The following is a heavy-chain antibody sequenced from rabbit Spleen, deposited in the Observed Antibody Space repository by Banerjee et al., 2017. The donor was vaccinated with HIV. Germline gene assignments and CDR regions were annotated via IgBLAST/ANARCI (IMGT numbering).Heavy chain of an antibody. D-gene: IGHD7-1*01. CDR2: IYTGNSKS. CDR1: GFSFSSSYD. CDR3: ARDTGTSFSTYGMDL. V-gene: IGHV1S40*01. J-gene: IGHJ6*01. Sequence: VESGGGLVQPGASLTLTCTASGFSFSSSYDMCWVRQAPGKGLEWIACIYTGNSKSYIAGWARGHFTCSKTSSTTVTLQMTSLTVADTATYFCARDTGTSFSTYGMDLWGPGTLVTVS.